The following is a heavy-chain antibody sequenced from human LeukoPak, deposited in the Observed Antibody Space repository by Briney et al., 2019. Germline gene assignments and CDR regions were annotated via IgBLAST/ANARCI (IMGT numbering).Heavy chain of an antibody. CDR1: GGSIRSSY. CDR3: ARGYCSSTSCDIYYFHY. CDR2: IYYSGTT. J-gene: IGHJ4*02. V-gene: IGHV4-59*01. Sequence: KPSETLSLTCTVSGGSIRSSYWSWIRQPPGKGLEWIAYIYYSGTTNYNPSLKSRVTISLDTSKNQFSLKLSSVTAADTAVYYCARGYCSSTSCDIYYFHYWGQGTLVTVSS. D-gene: IGHD2-2*02.